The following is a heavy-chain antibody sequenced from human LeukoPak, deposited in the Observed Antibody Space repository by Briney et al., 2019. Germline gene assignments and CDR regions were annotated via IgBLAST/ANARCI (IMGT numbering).Heavy chain of an antibody. V-gene: IGHV3-33*01. CDR2: IWYDGSNK. D-gene: IGHD6-13*01. CDR3: ARGKGIAAAGPLFFDY. J-gene: IGHJ4*02. CDR1: GFTFSSYG. Sequence: GGSLRLSCAASGFTFSSYGMHWVRQAPGKGLEWVAVIWYDGSNKYYADSVKGRFTISRDNSKNTLYLQMNSLRAEDTAVYYCARGKGIAAAGPLFFDYWGQGTLVTVSS.